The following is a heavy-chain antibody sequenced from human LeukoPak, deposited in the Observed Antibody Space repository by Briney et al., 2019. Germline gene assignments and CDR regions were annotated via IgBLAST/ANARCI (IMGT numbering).Heavy chain of an antibody. Sequence: SQTLSLTCAVSGGSISSGGYSWSWIRQPPGKGLEWIGYIYHSGSTYYNPSLKSRVTISVDRSKNQFSLKLSSVTAADTAVYYCARIDGIRGVYYFDYWGQGTLVTVSS. CDR1: GGSISSGGYS. V-gene: IGHV4-30-2*01. CDR2: IYHSGST. CDR3: ARIDGIRGVYYFDY. J-gene: IGHJ4*02. D-gene: IGHD3-10*01.